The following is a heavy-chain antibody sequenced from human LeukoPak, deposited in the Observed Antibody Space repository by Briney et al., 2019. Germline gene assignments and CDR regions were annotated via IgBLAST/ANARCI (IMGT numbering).Heavy chain of an antibody. CDR1: GASISSYY. D-gene: IGHD3-22*01. CDR3: ARENPSGYYNRPIDY. J-gene: IGHJ4*02. CDR2: IYYSGSI. Sequence: PSETLSLTCTVSGASISSYYWSWIRQPPGKGLEWIGDIYYSGSIKYNPSLKSRVTMSVDTSRNQFSLKLSSVTAADTAIYYCARENPSGYYNRPIDYWGQGTLVTVSS. V-gene: IGHV4-59*01.